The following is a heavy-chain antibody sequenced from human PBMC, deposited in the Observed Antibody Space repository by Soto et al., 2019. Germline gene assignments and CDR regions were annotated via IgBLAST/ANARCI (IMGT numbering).Heavy chain of an antibody. V-gene: IGHV4-4*02. Sequence: PSETLSLTCVVSGGSISGRNWWSWVRQAPGKGLEWIGEVFHSGDTTYSPSLRSRVSISVDKSKNQFSLNLNSVTAADTAVHYCTRLIYDSRLNYFYFDLWGQGALVTVSS. CDR2: VFHSGDT. J-gene: IGHJ4*02. CDR3: TRLIYDSRLNYFYFDL. CDR1: GGSISGRNW. D-gene: IGHD4-4*01.